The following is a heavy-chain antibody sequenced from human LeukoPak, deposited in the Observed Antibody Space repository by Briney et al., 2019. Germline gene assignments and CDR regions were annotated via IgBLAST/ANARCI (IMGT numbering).Heavy chain of an antibody. J-gene: IGHJ4*02. CDR2: IYYSGST. D-gene: IGHD3-9*01. CDR1: GGSISSGGYY. Sequence: SPSQTLSLTCTVSGGSISSGGYYWSWIRQHPGKGLEWIGYIYYSGSTYYNPSLKSRVTISVDTSKNQFSLKLSSVTAADTAVYYCARGGDDILTGYYFDYWAREPWSPSPQ. CDR3: ARGGDDILTGYYFDY. V-gene: IGHV4-30-4*08.